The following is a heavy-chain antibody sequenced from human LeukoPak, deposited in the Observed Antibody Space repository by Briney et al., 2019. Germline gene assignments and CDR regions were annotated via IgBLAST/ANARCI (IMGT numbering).Heavy chain of an antibody. CDR3: ARVVAAAQWLVPNWFDP. D-gene: IGHD6-19*01. CDR1: GGSISSGGYS. CDR2: IYHSGST. Sequence: SETLSLTCAVSGGSISSGGYSWSWIRQPPGKGLEWIGYIYHSGSTYYNPSLKSRVTISVDRSKNQFSLKLGSVTAADTAVYYCARVVAAAQWLVPNWFDPWGQGTLVTVSS. V-gene: IGHV4-30-2*01. J-gene: IGHJ5*02.